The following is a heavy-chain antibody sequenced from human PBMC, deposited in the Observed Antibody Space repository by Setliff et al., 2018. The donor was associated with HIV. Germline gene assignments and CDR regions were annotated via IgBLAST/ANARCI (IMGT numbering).Heavy chain of an antibody. V-gene: IGHV4-30-4*08. J-gene: IGHJ5*01. CDR3: ARAGAVSADFDS. CDR2: IYYSGST. CDR1: GVSISSGDYY. Sequence: PSETLSLTCTVSGVSISSGDYYWSWIRQPPGKGLEWIGYIYYSGSTYYNPSLKSRFTISVDTSKNQFSLKLSFVTAAHTAVYYCARAGAVSADFDSWGQGTLVT.